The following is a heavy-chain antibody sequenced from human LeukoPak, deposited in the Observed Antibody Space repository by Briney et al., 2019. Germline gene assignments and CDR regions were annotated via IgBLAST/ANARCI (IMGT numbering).Heavy chain of an antibody. Sequence: GGSLRLSCAASGFTFSSYSMNWVRQAPGKGLEWVYIYYADSVKGRFTISRDNAKNSLYLQMNSLRAEDTAVYYCARENYYDSSGYYGDWGQGTLVTVSS. V-gene: IGHV3-21*01. CDR2: I. J-gene: IGHJ4*02. CDR1: GFTFSSYS. CDR3: ARENYYDSSGYYGD. D-gene: IGHD3-22*01.